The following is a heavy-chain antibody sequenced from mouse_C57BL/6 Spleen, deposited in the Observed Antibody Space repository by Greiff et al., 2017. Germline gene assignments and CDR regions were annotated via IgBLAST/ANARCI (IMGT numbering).Heavy chain of an antibody. D-gene: IGHD2-2*01. J-gene: IGHJ1*03. V-gene: IGHV1-74*01. Sequence: VQLQQPGAELVKPGASVKVSCKASGYTFTSYWMHWVKQRPGQGLEWIGRIHPSDSDTNYNQKFKGKATLTVDKSSSTAYMQLSILTSEDSAVYYCATYGYDTLSSFDVWGTGTTVTVSS. CDR1: GYTFTSYW. CDR3: ATYGYDTLSSFDV. CDR2: IHPSDSDT.